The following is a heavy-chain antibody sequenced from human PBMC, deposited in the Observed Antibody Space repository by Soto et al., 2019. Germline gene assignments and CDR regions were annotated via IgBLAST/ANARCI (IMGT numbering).Heavy chain of an antibody. D-gene: IGHD2-15*01. J-gene: IGHJ4*02. CDR3: ARDQGYCDGGSCYVFDS. Sequence: SETLSLTCAVSGGSISSSNWWSWVRQPPGKGLEWIGEIYYSGTTKYNPSLKSRVTISVDKSKNQFSLKLYSVTAADTAVYYCARDQGYCDGGSCYVFDSWGQGTLVTVSS. CDR1: GGSISSSNW. CDR2: IYYSGTT. V-gene: IGHV4-4*02.